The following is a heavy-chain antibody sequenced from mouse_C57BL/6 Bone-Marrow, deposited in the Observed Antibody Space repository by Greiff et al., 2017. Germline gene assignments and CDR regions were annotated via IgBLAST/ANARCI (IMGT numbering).Heavy chain of an antibody. J-gene: IGHJ1*03. CDR1: GFTFSSYA. D-gene: IGHD2-2*01. CDR2: ISDGGSYT. V-gene: IGHV5-4*01. Sequence: EVQLVESGGGLVKPGGSLKLSCAASGFTFSSYAMSWVRQTPEQRLEWVATISDGGSYTYYPDNVKGRFTISRDNATNNLYLQMSHLKSEDTAMYYCARGLWLLGYGYCDVWGTGTTVTVSS. CDR3: ARGLWLLGYGYCDV.